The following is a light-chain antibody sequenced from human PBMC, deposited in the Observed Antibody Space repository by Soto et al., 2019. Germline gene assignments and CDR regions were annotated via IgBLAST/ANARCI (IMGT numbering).Light chain of an antibody. CDR1: SSDVGAYNS. CDR2: EVN. Sequence: QSVLTQPPSASGSPGQSVTISCTGTSSDVGAYNSVSWYQQHPGKAPRLMIYEVNKRPSGVPDRFSGSKSGNMASLTVSGLQAEDEADYYFNSHGGSNNFWVFGGGTKVTVL. V-gene: IGLV2-8*01. CDR3: NSHGGSNNFWV. J-gene: IGLJ3*02.